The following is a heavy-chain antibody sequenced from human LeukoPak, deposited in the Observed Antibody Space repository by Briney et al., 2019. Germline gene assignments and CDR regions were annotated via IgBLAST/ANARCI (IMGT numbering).Heavy chain of an antibody. D-gene: IGHD1-26*01. CDR1: GFTFSDYY. CDR3: ANSRFSELHFDY. V-gene: IGHV3-11*01. Sequence: GGSLRLSCAASGFTFSDYYMSWIRQAPGKGLEWVSYISSSGSTIYYADSVKGRFTISRDNAKNSLYLQMNSLRAEDTAVYYCANSRFSELHFDYWGQGTLVTVSS. J-gene: IGHJ4*02. CDR2: ISSSGSTI.